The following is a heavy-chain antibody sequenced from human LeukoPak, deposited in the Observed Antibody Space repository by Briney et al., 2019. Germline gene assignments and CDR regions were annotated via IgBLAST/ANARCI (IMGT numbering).Heavy chain of an antibody. CDR1: GGSISSYY. Sequence: SETLSLTCTVSGGSISSYYWSWIRQPPRKGLEWIGYIYYSGSTNYNPSLKSRVTISVDTSKNQFSLKLSSVTAADTAVYYCARVVGAYYYDSSGYYPDYWGQGTLVTVSS. D-gene: IGHD3-22*01. CDR3: ARVVGAYYYDSSGYYPDY. J-gene: IGHJ4*02. CDR2: IYYSGST. V-gene: IGHV4-59*12.